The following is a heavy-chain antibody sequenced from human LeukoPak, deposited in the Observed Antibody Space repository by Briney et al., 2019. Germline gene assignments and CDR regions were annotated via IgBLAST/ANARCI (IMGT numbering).Heavy chain of an antibody. Sequence: SESLSLTCTVAGGSTSSYYCSWIRQPAGEGLEWIGRIYNSGSTNYNTSLKGRVTMSVATSKNQFSLHLSSVTAADTAVYYCARSAFLVTAPGLHYFDYWGQGTLVAVSS. D-gene: IGHD6-13*01. CDR2: IYNSGST. CDR1: GGSTSSYY. V-gene: IGHV4-4*07. J-gene: IGHJ4*02. CDR3: ARSAFLVTAPGLHYFDY.